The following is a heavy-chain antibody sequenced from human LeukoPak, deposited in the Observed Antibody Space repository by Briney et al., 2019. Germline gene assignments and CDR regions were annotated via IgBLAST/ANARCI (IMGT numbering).Heavy chain of an antibody. V-gene: IGHV3-30-3*01. CDR2: ISYDGSNK. CDR1: GLTFSSYA. Sequence: GGALRLSCAASGLTFSSYAMHWVRHAPGKGLEWVAVISYDGSNKYYADSVKGRFTISRDNSKNTLYLQMNSLRAEDTAVYYCARARSSGWHWPPGDAFDIWGQGTMVTVSS. J-gene: IGHJ3*02. D-gene: IGHD6-19*01. CDR3: ARARSSGWHWPPGDAFDI.